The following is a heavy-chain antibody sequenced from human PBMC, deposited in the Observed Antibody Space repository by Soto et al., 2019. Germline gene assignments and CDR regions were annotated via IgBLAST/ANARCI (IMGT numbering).Heavy chain of an antibody. Sequence: QVQLVESGGGVVQPGRSLRLSCAASGFTFSSYGMHWVRQAPGKGLEWVAVIWYHGTNKYYADSVKGRFTISRDNSKNTLYRKISSLSGEDTAVYSCGRDHTDYRTGGSCYGFVAWGQGTLVTVSS. CDR3: GRDHTDYRTGGSCYGFVA. J-gene: IGHJ5*02. D-gene: IGHD2-15*01. CDR2: IWYHGTNK. V-gene: IGHV3-33*01. CDR1: GFTFSSYG.